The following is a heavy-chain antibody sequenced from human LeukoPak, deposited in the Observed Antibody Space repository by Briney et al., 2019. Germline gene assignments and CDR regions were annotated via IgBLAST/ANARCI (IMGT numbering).Heavy chain of an antibody. CDR2: INHGGST. D-gene: IGHD3-22*01. CDR1: GGSFSTYY. J-gene: IGHJ1*01. V-gene: IGHV4-34*01. Sequence: PSETLSLTCTVYGGSFSTYYWSWIRQPPGKGLEWIGEINHGGSTNYNPSLKGRVTISVDTSQNQVSLKLSSVTAADTAVYYCANSSDYQQHCGQGTLVTVSS. CDR3: ANSSDYQQH.